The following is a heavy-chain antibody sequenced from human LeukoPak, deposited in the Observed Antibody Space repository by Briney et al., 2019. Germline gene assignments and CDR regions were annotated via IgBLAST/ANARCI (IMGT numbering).Heavy chain of an antibody. V-gene: IGHV3-21*01. CDR2: IISSSSYI. J-gene: IGHJ6*02. Sequence: PGGSLRLSCAASGFTFSSYSMNWVRQAPGRGLEWVSSIISSSSYIYYADSVKGRFTISRDNAKNSLCLQMNSLRAEDTAVYYCGRVRCSGGSCYPYYFYGMDVWGQGTTVTVSS. D-gene: IGHD2-15*01. CDR3: GRVRCSGGSCYPYYFYGMDV. CDR1: GFTFSSYS.